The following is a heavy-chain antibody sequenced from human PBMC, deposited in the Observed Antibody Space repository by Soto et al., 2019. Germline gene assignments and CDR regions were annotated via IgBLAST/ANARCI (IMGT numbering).Heavy chain of an antibody. V-gene: IGHV4-34*01. J-gene: IGHJ3*02. CDR2: INDSGRT. D-gene: IGHD3-9*01. Sequence: QVQLQQWGAGLLKPSETLSLTCAVYGGSFSGYYWSWIRQPPGKGLEWIGEINDSGRTNYNPSLKSRVTISVDTSKNQFHLKLSSVNAADTAVYYCARGLDYDIVTGYYDDAFDIWGQGTMVTVSS. CDR1: GGSFSGYY. CDR3: ARGLDYDIVTGYYDDAFDI.